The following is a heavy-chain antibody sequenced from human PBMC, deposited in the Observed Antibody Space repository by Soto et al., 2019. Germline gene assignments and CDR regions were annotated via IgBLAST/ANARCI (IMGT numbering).Heavy chain of an antibody. J-gene: IGHJ4*02. CDR2: FDPEDGDP. D-gene: IGHD6-19*01. CDR3: ATDLLTAVAGEEGY. CDR1: GHNLSDFS. Sequence: QVQLVQSGAEVKKPGASVKVSCKVSGHNLSDFSMHWVRQAPGRGLEWMGGFDPEDGDPIYAQNFQGRVTMTEDSSTNTAYMEQSSLGSEDTAMYYCATDLLTAVAGEEGYWGQGTLVTVSS. V-gene: IGHV1-24*01.